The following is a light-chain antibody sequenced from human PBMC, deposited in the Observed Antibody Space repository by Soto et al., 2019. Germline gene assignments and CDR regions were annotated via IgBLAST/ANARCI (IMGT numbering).Light chain of an antibody. CDR1: QSVSSSY. V-gene: IGKV3-20*01. CDR3: QQYGSSPPDT. J-gene: IGKJ4*01. CDR2: GAS. Sequence: EIVLTQSPGTLSLSPGKRATLSCRASQSVSSSYLAWYQQKPGQAPRLLIYGASSRATGIPDRFSGSGSGTDFTLTISRLEPEDFAVYYCQQYGSSPPDTFGGGTKVDIK.